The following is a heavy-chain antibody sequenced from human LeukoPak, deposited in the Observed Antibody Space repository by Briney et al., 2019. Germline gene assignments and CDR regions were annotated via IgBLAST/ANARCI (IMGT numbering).Heavy chain of an antibody. D-gene: IGHD5-12*01. CDR3: AREGSGYDYAFDY. V-gene: IGHV3-53*01. CDR1: GLTVSSNY. Sequence: GGSLRLSCAASGLTVSSNYMSWVRQAPGKGLEWVSVIYSGGSTYYADSVKGRFTISRDNSKNTLYLQMNSLRAEDTAVYYCAREGSGYDYAFDYWGQGTLVTVSS. CDR2: IYSGGST. J-gene: IGHJ4*02.